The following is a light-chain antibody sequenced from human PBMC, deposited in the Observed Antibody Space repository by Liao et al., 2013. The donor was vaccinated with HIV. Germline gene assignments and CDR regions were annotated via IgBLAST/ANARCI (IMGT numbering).Light chain of an antibody. CDR3: QAWDSSIVV. J-gene: IGLJ2*01. CDR1: KLGDKY. CDR2: QDS. V-gene: IGLV3-1*01. Sequence: SYELNQPPSVSVSPGQTASVTCSGDKLGDKYVSWYQQRPGQSPVLVIYQDSKRPSGIPERFSGSNSGNTATLTISGTQAMDEADYYCQAWDSSIVVFGGGTKLTVL.